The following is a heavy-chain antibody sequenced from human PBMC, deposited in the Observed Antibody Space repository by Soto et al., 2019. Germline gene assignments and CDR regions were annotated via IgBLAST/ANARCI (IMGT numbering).Heavy chain of an antibody. CDR2: VYHTVGT. CDR1: ADSISSSRYS. D-gene: IGHD3-9*01. Sequence: SETLCLTSAVSADSISSSRYSWSSIRQPPGKGLGCIGCVYHTVGTYYNPTPKSRLIISVDTSKSQFSLKLSSVTAADTAVYYCVRFWPPPYSDALTDYTDAFDYWGQGTLVTVSS. V-gene: IGHV4-30-2*03. CDR3: VRFWPPPYSDALTDYTDAFDY. J-gene: IGHJ4*02.